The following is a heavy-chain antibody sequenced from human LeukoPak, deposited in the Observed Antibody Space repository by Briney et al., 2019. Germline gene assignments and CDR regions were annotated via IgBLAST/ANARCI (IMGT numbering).Heavy chain of an antibody. CDR2: IIPIFGTA. Sequence: SVKVSCKASGGTFSSYAISWVRQAPGQGLEWMGGIIPIFGTANYAQKFQGRVTITTDESASTAYMELSSLRSEDTAVYYCASLLGGDYYYMDVWGKGTTVTVSS. CDR3: ASLLGGDYYYMDV. V-gene: IGHV1-69*05. D-gene: IGHD3-16*01. CDR1: GGTFSSYA. J-gene: IGHJ6*03.